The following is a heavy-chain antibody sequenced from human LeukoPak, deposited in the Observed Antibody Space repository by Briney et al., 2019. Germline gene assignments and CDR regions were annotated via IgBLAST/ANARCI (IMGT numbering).Heavy chain of an antibody. Sequence: PGGSLRLSCAASGFTFSIYGMHWVRQAPGKGLEWVSFIRYDGSNKYYADSVKGRFTISRDNSKNTLYLQMNSLRAEDTAVYYCAKERDTAMVTIDYWGQGTLVTVSS. D-gene: IGHD5-18*01. CDR3: AKERDTAMVTIDY. J-gene: IGHJ4*02. CDR2: IRYDGSNK. V-gene: IGHV3-30*02. CDR1: GFTFSIYG.